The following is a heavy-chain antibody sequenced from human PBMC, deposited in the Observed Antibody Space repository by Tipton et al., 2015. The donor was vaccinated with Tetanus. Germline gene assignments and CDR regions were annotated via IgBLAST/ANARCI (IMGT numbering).Heavy chain of an antibody. V-gene: IGHV4-30-4*02. Sequence: TLSLTCTVSGASFSSGDYYWSWIRNPPGKDLEWIGYIYQTGTTYYNPSLKGRVTISMDRSNTQFSLRLDSLTAADTAVYYCARAAGFLGLTHDFWGRGTLVSVSS. CDR3: ARAAGFLGLTHDF. CDR1: GASFSSGDYY. CDR2: IYQTGTT. J-gene: IGHJ4*02. D-gene: IGHD2/OR15-2a*01.